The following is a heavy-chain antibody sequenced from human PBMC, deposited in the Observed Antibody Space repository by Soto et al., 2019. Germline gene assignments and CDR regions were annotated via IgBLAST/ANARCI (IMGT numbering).Heavy chain of an antibody. CDR2: FDPEDGET. CDR1: GYTLTELS. J-gene: IGHJ4*02. CDR3: ATGALNSDILTGYPDY. Sequence: QVQLVQSGAEVKKPGASVKVSCKVSGYTLTELSMHWVRQAPGKGLEWMGGFDPEDGETIYAQKFQGRVTMTEDTSTDTAYMELSSLISEDTAVYYCATGALNSDILTGYPDYWGQGSLITVSS. D-gene: IGHD3-9*01. V-gene: IGHV1-24*01.